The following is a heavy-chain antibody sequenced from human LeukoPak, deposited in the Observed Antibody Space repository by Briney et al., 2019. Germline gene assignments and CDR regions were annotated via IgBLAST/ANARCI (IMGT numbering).Heavy chain of an antibody. V-gene: IGHV3-11*01. CDR2: ITNGGSTI. J-gene: IGHJ6*02. CDR1: GFTFSDYN. D-gene: IGHD3-9*01. CDR3: ARSIGLTGGGVDV. Sequence: GRSLRLSCAASGFTFSDYNMNWVRQAPGKGLEGVSYITNGGSTIHHADSVKGRFTISRDNAKKTLYLQMNSLRAEDTAVYYCARSIGLTGGGVDVWGQGTTVTVSS.